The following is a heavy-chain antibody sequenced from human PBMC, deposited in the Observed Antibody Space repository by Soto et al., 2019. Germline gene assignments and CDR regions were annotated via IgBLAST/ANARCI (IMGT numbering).Heavy chain of an antibody. CDR3: ARDYSDSSGYWAP. Sequence: GGSLRLSCAASGFTFSSYWMSWVRQAPGKGLEWVANIKQDGSEKYYVDSVKGRFTISRDNAKNSLYLQMNSLRAEDTAVYYCARDYSDSSGYWAPWGQGTLVTVSS. CDR2: IKQDGSEK. D-gene: IGHD3-22*01. J-gene: IGHJ5*02. CDR1: GFTFSSYW. V-gene: IGHV3-7*03.